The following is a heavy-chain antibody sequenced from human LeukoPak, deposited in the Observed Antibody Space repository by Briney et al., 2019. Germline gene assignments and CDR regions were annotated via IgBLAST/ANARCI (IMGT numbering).Heavy chain of an antibody. CDR2: ISGSGGST. CDR3: ARGGGNLFDY. D-gene: IGHD4-23*01. J-gene: IGHJ4*02. CDR1: GFTFSTYA. V-gene: IGHV3-23*01. Sequence: GGSLRLSCAASGFTFSTYAMSWVRQAPGKGLEWVSAISGSGGSTYYADSVKGRFTISRDNSKNTLYLHMNSLRAEDTAVYYCARGGGNLFDYWGQGTLVTVSS.